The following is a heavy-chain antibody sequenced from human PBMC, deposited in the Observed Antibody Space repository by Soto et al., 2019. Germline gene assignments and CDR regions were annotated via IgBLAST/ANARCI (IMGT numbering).Heavy chain of an antibody. Sequence: QVQLVQSGAEVKKPGASVKISCKAFGYSFISHYMHWVRQAPGQGLEWMGTIHPAGIHTAYAQKFQGRVTMTTDKSTSTVNMELTSLTSEYTAVYYCARDTSWKDRVWWFAPWGQGTLVTVSS. CDR1: GYSFISHY. D-gene: IGHD1-1*01. CDR2: IHPAGIHT. V-gene: IGHV1-46*03. J-gene: IGHJ5*02. CDR3: ARDTSWKDRVWWFAP.